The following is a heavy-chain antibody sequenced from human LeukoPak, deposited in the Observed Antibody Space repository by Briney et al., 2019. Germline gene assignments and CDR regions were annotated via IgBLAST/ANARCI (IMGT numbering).Heavy chain of an antibody. Sequence: PSETLSLTCTVSRGSISSYYWTWIRQPPGKGLEWIGYIYYSRSTNYNPSLKSRVTISVDTSKNQFSLKLRSVTAADTAVYYCARSIHPRYGDPSDYWGQGTLVTVSS. V-gene: IGHV4-59*01. CDR3: ARSIHPRYGDPSDY. CDR2: IYYSRST. J-gene: IGHJ4*02. CDR1: RGSISSYY. D-gene: IGHD5-18*01.